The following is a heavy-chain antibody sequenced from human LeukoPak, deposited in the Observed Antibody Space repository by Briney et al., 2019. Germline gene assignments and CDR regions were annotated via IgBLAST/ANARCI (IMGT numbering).Heavy chain of an antibody. Sequence: GGSLRLSCAASGFTFDDYAMHWVRQAPGKGLEWVSGISWNSGSIGYADSVKGRFTISRDNAKNSLYLQMNSLRTEDTALYYCAKGIEVAGRWSKDYWGQGTLVTVSS. CDR3: AKGIEVAGRWSKDY. CDR1: GFTFDDYA. D-gene: IGHD6-19*01. V-gene: IGHV3-9*01. J-gene: IGHJ4*02. CDR2: ISWNSGSI.